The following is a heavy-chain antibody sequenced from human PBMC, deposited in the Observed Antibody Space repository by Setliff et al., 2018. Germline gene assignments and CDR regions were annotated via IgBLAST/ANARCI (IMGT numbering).Heavy chain of an antibody. Sequence: SSETLSLTCSVAGGSMTDFFWHWFRRPPGKGLEWIGYIYTKGGTNYSPSLKSRVTMSVDRSRNQSSLTLSSVSAADMAVYYCARGLNTESWTPLYWSPGTLVTVSS. J-gene: IGHJ4*02. CDR1: GGSMTDFF. D-gene: IGHD2-15*01. CDR3: ARGLNTESWTPLY. CDR2: IYTKGGT. V-gene: IGHV4-4*08.